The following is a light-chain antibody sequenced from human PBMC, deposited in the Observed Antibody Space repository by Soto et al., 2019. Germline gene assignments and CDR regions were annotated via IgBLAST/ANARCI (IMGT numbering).Light chain of an antibody. V-gene: IGKV3-15*01. J-gene: IGKJ4*01. Sequence: EIVLTQFPGTLSLSPGERATLSCRASQSVSSNLAWYQQKPGQAPRLLIYGASTRATGIPARFSGSGSGTEFNLTISSLQSEDFAVYFCQQYDDWLRLTFGGGTKVDIK. CDR3: QQYDDWLRLT. CDR1: QSVSSN. CDR2: GAS.